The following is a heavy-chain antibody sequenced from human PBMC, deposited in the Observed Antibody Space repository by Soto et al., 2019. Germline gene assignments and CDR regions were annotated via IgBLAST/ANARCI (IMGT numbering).Heavy chain of an antibody. CDR3: ARTTKTYDILTGYNPAHFDY. CDR2: VYYIGST. V-gene: IGHV4-59*01. Sequence: PSETLSLTCTIPGGSISSYYWSWIRQPPGKGLEWIGNVYYIGSTNYNPSLKSRVTISIDTSKNQFSLNLSSVTAADTAVYYCARTTKTYDILTGYNPAHFDYWGQGTLVTVSS. J-gene: IGHJ4*02. CDR1: GGSISSYY. D-gene: IGHD3-9*01.